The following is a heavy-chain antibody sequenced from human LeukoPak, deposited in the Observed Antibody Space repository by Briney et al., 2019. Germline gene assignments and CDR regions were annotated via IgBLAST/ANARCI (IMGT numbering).Heavy chain of an antibody. CDR3: ASDLSGVNPFDY. Sequence: GGSLRLSCAVSGFTVSSNYMSWVRQPPGKGLEWVSVIYSGGSTYYADSVKGRFTISRHDSRDTLYLQMNSLRDDDTAVDYCASDLSGVNPFDYWGQGTLVTVSS. D-gene: IGHD2-8*01. V-gene: IGHV3-53*04. CDR1: GFTVSSNY. J-gene: IGHJ4*02. CDR2: IYSGGST.